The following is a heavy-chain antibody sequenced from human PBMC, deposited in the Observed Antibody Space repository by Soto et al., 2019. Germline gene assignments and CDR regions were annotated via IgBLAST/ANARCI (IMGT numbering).Heavy chain of an antibody. CDR2: IYYTGTT. J-gene: IGHJ4*02. CDR1: GGSISSGDYY. D-gene: IGHD3-10*01. V-gene: IGHV4-31*03. Sequence: SETLSLTCTVSGGSISSGDYYWSWIRQYPGKGLEWIAYIYYTGTTSYNPSLKNRVTISIDTSKNQFSLQLFSVTAADTAVYYCVRDGGFNSGSYRFEYWGQGALVTVSS. CDR3: VRDGGFNSGSYRFEY.